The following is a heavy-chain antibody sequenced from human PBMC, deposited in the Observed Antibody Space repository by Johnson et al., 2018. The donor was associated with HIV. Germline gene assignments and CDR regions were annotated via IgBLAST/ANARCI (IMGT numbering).Heavy chain of an antibody. Sequence: VQLVESGGGVVRPGGSLRLSCVASGLTVSSNYMSWVHQAPGGGLECVSVIYSGTNTYYAASVKGRFTISRDSSKNTVYLQMNSLRVEDTAVYYCARDRGLDAFDIWGQGTMVTVSS. CDR1: GLTVSSNY. D-gene: IGHD3-10*01. CDR2: IYSGTNT. V-gene: IGHV3-66*01. J-gene: IGHJ3*02. CDR3: ARDRGLDAFDI.